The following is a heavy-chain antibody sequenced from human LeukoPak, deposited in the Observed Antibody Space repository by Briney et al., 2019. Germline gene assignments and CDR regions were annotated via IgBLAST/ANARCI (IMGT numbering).Heavy chain of an antibody. CDR1: GGSISSSSYY. D-gene: IGHD3-22*01. CDR3: ASGYYRTSFDY. J-gene: IGHJ4*02. Sequence: SETLSLTCTVSGGSISSSSYYWSWIRQPAGKGLEWIGRIYTSGSTNYNPSLKSRVTMSVDTSKNQFSLKLSSVTAADTAVYYCASGYYRTSFDYWGQGTLVTVSS. CDR2: IYTSGST. V-gene: IGHV4-61*02.